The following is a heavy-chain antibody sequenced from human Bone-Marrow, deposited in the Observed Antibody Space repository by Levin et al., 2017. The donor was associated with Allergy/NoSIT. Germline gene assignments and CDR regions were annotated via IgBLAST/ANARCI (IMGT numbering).Heavy chain of an antibody. V-gene: IGHV4-4*07. CDR1: GASISSDY. CDR2: IYRSGIT. CDR3: ARAASGWFEGHYYSALDV. J-gene: IGHJ6*02. D-gene: IGHD6-19*01. Sequence: SETLSLTCSVSGASISSDYWTWIRQSPGKGLEWIGHIYRSGITHYNPSLKGRVTMSVDTSKNQFSLKLISMTAADTAVYYCARAASGWFEGHYYSALDVWGQGTTVTVSS.